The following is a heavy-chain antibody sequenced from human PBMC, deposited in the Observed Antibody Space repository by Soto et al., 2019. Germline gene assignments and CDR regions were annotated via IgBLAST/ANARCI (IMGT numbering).Heavy chain of an antibody. V-gene: IGHV3-11*06. CDR1: GFTFSDYY. Sequence: LRLSWAASGFTFSDYYMSWIRQAPGKGLEWVSYISSSSSYTNYADSVKGRFTISRDNAKNSLYLQMNSLRAEDTAVYYCARDIRGYSSSADYWGQGTLVTVSA. CDR2: ISSSSSYT. D-gene: IGHD6-6*01. CDR3: ARDIRGYSSSADY. J-gene: IGHJ4*02.